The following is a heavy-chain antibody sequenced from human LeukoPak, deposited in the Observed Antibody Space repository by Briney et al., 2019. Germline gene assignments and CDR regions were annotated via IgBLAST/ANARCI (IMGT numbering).Heavy chain of an antibody. D-gene: IGHD1-1*01. CDR2: IYSSGSA. Sequence: SEPLSLPCTVCGGSIKNYYWSWIPQPPGKGLEGVGYIYSSGSATNTPSLQSRVIMSVHTTEHHSSLNRRSVTAADTAVYYCARCQWQGTKRFDPSGQGTLVTVSS. CDR1: GGSIKNYY. CDR3: ARCQWQGTKRFDP. V-gene: IGHV4-59*01. J-gene: IGHJ5*02.